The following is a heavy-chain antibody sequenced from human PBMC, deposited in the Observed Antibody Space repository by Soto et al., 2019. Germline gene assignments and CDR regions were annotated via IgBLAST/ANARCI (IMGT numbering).Heavy chain of an antibody. J-gene: IGHJ4*02. CDR1: GFSFSSYG. D-gene: IGHD1-1*01. CDR2: ISYDGTDE. CDR3: AKQKSDWNDHFDS. Sequence: QVQLVESGGGVVQPGRSLRLSCAASGFSFSSYGMHWVRQAPGKGLEWVAMISYDGTDEYYADSVKGRFTISRDNSKNGVYLQMNSLRAEDTAVFYCAKQKSDWNDHFDSWGQGTLVTVSS. V-gene: IGHV3-30*18.